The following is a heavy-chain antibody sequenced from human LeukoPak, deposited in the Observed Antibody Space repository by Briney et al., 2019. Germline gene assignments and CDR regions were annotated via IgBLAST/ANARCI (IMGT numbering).Heavy chain of an antibody. J-gene: IGHJ4*02. V-gene: IGHV1-46*01. D-gene: IGHD2-2*01. CDR3: VREPPESYQSDH. CDR2: IKVSTDWT. CDR1: GYIFTNHY. Sequence: ASVKVSCKTSGYIFTNHYIHWVRQAPGQGLEWMGVIKVSTDWTMYTQKFQGRVTVTRDMSTSTVYMDLSSLRSDDTAVYYCVREPPESYQSDHWGQGTLVTVSS.